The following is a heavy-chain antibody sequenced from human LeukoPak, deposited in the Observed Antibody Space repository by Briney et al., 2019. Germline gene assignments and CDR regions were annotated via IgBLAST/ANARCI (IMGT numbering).Heavy chain of an antibody. V-gene: IGHV4-39*01. CDR2: IYYSGST. Sequence: PSETLSLTCTVSGGSISSSSYYWGWIRQPPGKGLEWIGSIYYSGSTYYNPSLKSRVTISVDTSKNQFSLKLSSVTAADTAVYYCARSEEFDYWGQGTLVTVSS. CDR3: ARSEEFDY. CDR1: GGSISSSSYY. J-gene: IGHJ4*02.